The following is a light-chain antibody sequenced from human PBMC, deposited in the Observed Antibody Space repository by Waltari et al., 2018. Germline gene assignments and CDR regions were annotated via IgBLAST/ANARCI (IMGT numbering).Light chain of an antibody. CDR3: QQYYSTPLT. CDR1: RSVLYSSNNKNY. J-gene: IGKJ4*01. V-gene: IGKV4-1*01. CDR2: WAS. Sequence: DIVMTQSPDSLAVSLGERATINCTSSRSVLYSSNNKNYLAWYQQKPGQPPKLLIYWASTRESGVPDRFSGSGSGTDFTLTISSLQVEDVAVYYCQQYYSTPLTFGGGTKVEIK.